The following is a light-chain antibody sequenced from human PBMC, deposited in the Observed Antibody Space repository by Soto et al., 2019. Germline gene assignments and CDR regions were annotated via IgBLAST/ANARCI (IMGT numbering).Light chain of an antibody. CDR2: EVS. V-gene: IGLV2-8*01. CDR1: RSDVGGYNY. J-gene: IGLJ2*01. Sequence: QSVLTQPPSASGSPGQSVTISCTGTRSDVGGYNYVSWYQQHPGKAPKLMFYEVSKRPSGVPDRFSGSKSGNTASLTVSGLQAEDEADYYCSSYAGSNNVVFGGGTKLTVL. CDR3: SSYAGSNNVV.